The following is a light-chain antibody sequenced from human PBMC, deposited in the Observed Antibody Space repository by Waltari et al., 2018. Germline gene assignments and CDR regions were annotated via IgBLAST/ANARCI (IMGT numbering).Light chain of an antibody. Sequence: RASLSVDSRNLSWYQQKPCQAPRLLLYSASTRDTGVPDRISGSGSGTDFTLTINKVEAADSAVYYCQQFGGAPMYTFGQGTKVEI. V-gene: IGKV3-20*01. J-gene: IGKJ2*01. CDR2: SAS. CDR1: LSVDSRN. CDR3: QQFGGAPMYT.